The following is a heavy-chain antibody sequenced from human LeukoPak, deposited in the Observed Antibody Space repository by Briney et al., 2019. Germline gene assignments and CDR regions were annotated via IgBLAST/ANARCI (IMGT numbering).Heavy chain of an antibody. CDR3: VKDNPLDY. Sequence: GGSLRLSCGASGFTFSNYGMLWVRQAPGKGLEWVAFIRYDGNNKLYADSMKGRFTNSRDNSENTLYLHINSLRAEDTAVYYCVKDNPLDYWGQGTLVIVSS. CDR2: IRYDGNNK. J-gene: IGHJ4*02. CDR1: GFTFSNYG. V-gene: IGHV3-30*02. D-gene: IGHD1-14*01.